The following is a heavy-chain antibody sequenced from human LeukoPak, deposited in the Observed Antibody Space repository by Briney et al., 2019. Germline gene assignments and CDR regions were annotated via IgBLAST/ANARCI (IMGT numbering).Heavy chain of an antibody. CDR1: GFTFSNFW. D-gene: IGHD2-21*01. Sequence: GGSLRLSCAASGFTFSNFWMSSVRQAPGKGLEWVANIKQDGSEKYYVDSVKGRFTISRDNAKNSLYLQMSSLRGDDTALYYCGSEHNTCASAYWGQGTLVTVSS. V-gene: IGHV3-7*01. CDR3: GSEHNTCASAY. CDR2: IKQDGSEK. J-gene: IGHJ4*02.